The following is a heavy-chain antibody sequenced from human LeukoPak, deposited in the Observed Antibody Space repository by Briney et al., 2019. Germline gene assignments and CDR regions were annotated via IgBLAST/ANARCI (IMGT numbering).Heavy chain of an antibody. CDR3: AREEHDFWSGYTDY. CDR1: GFTVSSNY. CDR2: IKQDGSEK. V-gene: IGHV3-7*01. J-gene: IGHJ4*02. Sequence: GGSLRLSCAASGFTVSSNYMSWVRQAPGKGLEWVANIKQDGSEKYYVDSVKGRFTISRDNAKNSLYLQMNSLRAEDTAVYYCAREEHDFWSGYTDYWGQGTLVTVSS. D-gene: IGHD3-3*01.